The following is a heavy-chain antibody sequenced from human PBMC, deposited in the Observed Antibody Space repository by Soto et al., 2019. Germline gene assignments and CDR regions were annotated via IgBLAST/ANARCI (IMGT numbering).Heavy chain of an antibody. CDR3: ARGGTGGLPRTYNWFDP. J-gene: IGHJ5*02. CDR2: ISAYNGDT. Sequence: ASLKVSCKASGYTFTSYGITWVRQAPGQGLEWMGWISAYNGDTNYAQKLQGRVTMTTDTSTNTAYMELRSLRSDDTAVYYCARGGTGGLPRTYNWFDPRGQGTLVTVSS. CDR1: GYTFTSYG. V-gene: IGHV1-18*01. D-gene: IGHD1-26*01.